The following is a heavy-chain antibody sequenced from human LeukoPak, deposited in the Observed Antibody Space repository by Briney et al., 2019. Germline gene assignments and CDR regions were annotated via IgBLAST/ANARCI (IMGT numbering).Heavy chain of an antibody. CDR3: AKDIVATLAYFDY. D-gene: IGHD5-12*01. CDR1: GFTFSRSW. Sequence: GGSLRLSCAASGFTFSRSWMHWVRQAPGKGLEWVSAISGSGGSTYYADSVKGRFTISRDNSKNTLYLQMNSLRAEDTAVYYCAKDIVATLAYFDYWGQGTLVTVSS. V-gene: IGHV3-23*01. J-gene: IGHJ4*02. CDR2: ISGSGGST.